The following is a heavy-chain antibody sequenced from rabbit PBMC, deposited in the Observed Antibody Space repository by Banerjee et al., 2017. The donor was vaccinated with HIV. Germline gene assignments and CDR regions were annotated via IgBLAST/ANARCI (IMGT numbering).Heavy chain of an antibody. CDR2: IYAGSSSGFT. J-gene: IGHJ6*01. CDR3: ARDTGTSFSSYGMDL. V-gene: IGHV1S45*01. D-gene: IGHD7-1*01. Sequence: QEQLVEYGGDLVQPEGSLTLTCKASGLDFSSSYWICWVRQAPGKGLEWIGCIYAGSSSGFTYSATWATGRFTISKTSSTTVTLQMTSLTVADTATYFCARDTGTSFSSYGMDLWGPGTLVTVS. CDR1: GLDFSSSYW.